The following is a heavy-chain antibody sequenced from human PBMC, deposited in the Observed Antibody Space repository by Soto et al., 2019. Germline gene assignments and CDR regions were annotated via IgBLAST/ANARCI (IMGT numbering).Heavy chain of an antibody. CDR3: ARDPAGDYGH. CDR1: GGSVSDYY. D-gene: IGHD4-17*01. V-gene: IGHV4-59*02. Sequence: PSETQSLTCNVSGGSVSDYYWSWTRQAPGKGLEWIGYIHERGVTNYNPSLKSRVTMSVDTSKNQFSLTLRSVHTADTAIYFCARDPAGDYGHWGRGTLVTVS. J-gene: IGHJ4*02. CDR2: IHERGVT.